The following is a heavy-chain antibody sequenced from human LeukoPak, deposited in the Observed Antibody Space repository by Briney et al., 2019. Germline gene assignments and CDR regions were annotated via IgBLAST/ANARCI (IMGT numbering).Heavy chain of an antibody. D-gene: IGHD1-1*01. V-gene: IGHV4-34*01. CDR1: GGSFSGYY. CDR2: INHSGST. CDR3: ARRTTGTTRYFDY. J-gene: IGHJ4*02. Sequence: SETLSLTCAVYGGSFSGYYWSWIRQPPGKGLEWIGEINHSGSTNYNPSLKSRVTISVDTSKNQFSLKLISVTAADTAVYYCARRTTGTTRYFDYWGQGTLVTVSS.